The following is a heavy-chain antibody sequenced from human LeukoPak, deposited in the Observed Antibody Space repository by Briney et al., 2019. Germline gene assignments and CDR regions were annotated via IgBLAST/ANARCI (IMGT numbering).Heavy chain of an antibody. V-gene: IGHV1-69*13. Sequence: ASVTVSCKASGGTFSSYAISWVRQAPGQGLEWMGGIIPIFGTANYAQKFQGRVTITADESTSTAYMELSSLRSEDTAVYYCARSSQMTTVTYYYYGMDVWGQGTTVTVSS. D-gene: IGHD4-17*01. J-gene: IGHJ6*02. CDR2: IIPIFGTA. CDR1: GGTFSSYA. CDR3: ARSSQMTTVTYYYYGMDV.